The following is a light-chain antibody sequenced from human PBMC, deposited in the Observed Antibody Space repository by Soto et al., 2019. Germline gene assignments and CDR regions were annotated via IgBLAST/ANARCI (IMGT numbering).Light chain of an antibody. Sequence: EIVMTQSPATLSVSPGERATLSCRASQSVSSNLAWYQQKPGQAPRLLIYGASTRATGIPARFSGSGSGTEFTLTISSLQSEDFAVYYWQQYNNWPPEYIFGQGTKLEIK. CDR2: GAS. CDR1: QSVSSN. CDR3: QQYNNWPPEYI. J-gene: IGKJ2*01. V-gene: IGKV3-15*01.